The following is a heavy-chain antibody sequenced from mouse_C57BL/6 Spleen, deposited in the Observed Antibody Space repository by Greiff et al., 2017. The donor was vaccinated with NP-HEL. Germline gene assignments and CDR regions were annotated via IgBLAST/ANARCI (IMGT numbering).Heavy chain of an antibody. J-gene: IGHJ2*01. CDR3: ARSPVNYDYDEGNYFDD. Sequence: QVQLQQPGAELVRPGSSVKLSCKASGYTFTSYWMHWVKQRPIQGLEWIGNIDPSDSETHYNQQFKDKATLTVDKSSSTAYMQLSSLTSEDSAVYDCARSPVNYDYDEGNYFDDWGQGTTLTVSS. V-gene: IGHV1-52*01. D-gene: IGHD2-4*01. CDR2: IDPSDSET. CDR1: GYTFTSYW.